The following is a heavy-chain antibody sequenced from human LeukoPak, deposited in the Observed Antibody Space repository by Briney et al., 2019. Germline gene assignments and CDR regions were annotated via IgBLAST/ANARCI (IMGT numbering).Heavy chain of an antibody. J-gene: IGHJ4*02. Sequence: GGSLILSCAASGFTFSDYAMSWVRHAPGKGLEWVSAISGRGGNTYYADSVKGRFTISRDNSKNTLSLQMNTLRAEDTAVYYCGKAQTACGGDCYSNFDYWGRGTLVTVSS. D-gene: IGHD2-21*02. CDR1: GFTFSDYA. CDR2: ISGRGGNT. CDR3: GKAQTACGGDCYSNFDY. V-gene: IGHV3-23*01.